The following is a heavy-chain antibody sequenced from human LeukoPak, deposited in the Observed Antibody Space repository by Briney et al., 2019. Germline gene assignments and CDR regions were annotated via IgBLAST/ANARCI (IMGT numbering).Heavy chain of an antibody. Sequence: GGSLRLSCAASGFTVSKYISWVRQAPGKGLEWVSVIYVAGDRHYADSVKGRFTISKDSSKNTLYLQMNSLRAEDTALFYCARVRGYSYGPDDYWGQGTLVTVSS. CDR2: IYVAGDR. CDR1: GFTVSKY. V-gene: IGHV3-66*01. J-gene: IGHJ4*02. CDR3: ARVRGYSYGPDDY. D-gene: IGHD5-18*01.